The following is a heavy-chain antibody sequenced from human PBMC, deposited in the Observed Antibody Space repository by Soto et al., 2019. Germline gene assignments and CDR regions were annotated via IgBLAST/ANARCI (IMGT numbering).Heavy chain of an antibody. V-gene: IGHV1-18*01. J-gene: IGHJ4*02. CDR2: IKGYNAKT. CDR3: ARYCGGDCFPFDY. Sequence: QVQLVQSGAEVKKPGASVKVSCKASGYTFTSYGITWVRQAPGQGLEWMGWIKGYNAKTNYAQRFQGRVTMTTDTSTSTAYMELGNLRSDDTAVYYCARYCGGDCFPFDYWGQGTLVTVYS. CDR1: GYTFTSYG. D-gene: IGHD2-21*02.